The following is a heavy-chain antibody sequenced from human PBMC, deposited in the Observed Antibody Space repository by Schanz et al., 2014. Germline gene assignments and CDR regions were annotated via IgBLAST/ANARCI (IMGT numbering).Heavy chain of an antibody. J-gene: IGHJ6*02. Sequence: QVQLLESGGGVVQPGGSLRLSCAASGYTLTAYYMHWVRQAPGQGLEWMGWINPDSGGTNYAQKFQGRVTMTRDMSINTAYMELSRLRSDDSAVYYCASDFWSGYSHYYYGLDVWGQGTTVTVSS. CDR2: INPDSGGT. CDR3: ASDFWSGYSHYYYGLDV. D-gene: IGHD3-3*01. CDR1: GYTLTAYY. V-gene: IGHV1-2*02.